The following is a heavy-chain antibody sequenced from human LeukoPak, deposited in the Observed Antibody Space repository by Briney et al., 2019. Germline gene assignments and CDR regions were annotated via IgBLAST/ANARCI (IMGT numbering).Heavy chain of an antibody. CDR2: ISAYNGNT. CDR1: GYTFTSYG. D-gene: IGHD6-13*01. CDR3: ARSWGGSSWYFYFDY. V-gene: IGHV1-18*04. J-gene: IGHJ4*02. Sequence: GASVKVSCKASGYTFTSYGISWVGQAPGQGLEWMGWISAYNGNTNYAQKLQGRVTMTADTSTSTAYMELRSLRSDDTAVYYCARSWGGSSWYFYFDYWGQGTLVTVSS.